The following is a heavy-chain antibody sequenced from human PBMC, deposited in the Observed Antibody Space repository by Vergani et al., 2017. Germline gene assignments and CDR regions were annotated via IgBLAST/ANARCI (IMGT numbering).Heavy chain of an antibody. CDR2: IYYSGST. J-gene: IGHJ4*02. CDR1: GGSISSYY. V-gene: IGHV4-59*01. CDR3: ARGALSYCGKYYFDY. D-gene: IGHD2-21*01. Sequence: QVQLQESGPGLVKPSETLSLTCTVSGGSISSYYWSWIRQPPGKGLEWIGYIYYSGSTNYNPSLKSRVTISVDTSKNQFSLKLSSVTAADTAVYYCARGALSYCGKYYFDYWGQGTLVTVSS.